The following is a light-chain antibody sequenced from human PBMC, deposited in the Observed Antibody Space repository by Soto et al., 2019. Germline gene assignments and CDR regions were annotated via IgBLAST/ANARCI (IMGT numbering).Light chain of an antibody. CDR3: SSYTGSSTGVV. V-gene: IGLV2-14*01. Sequence: QSALTQPASVSGSPGQSITISCTGTSSDIGGYDYISWYQQHPGKVPKLIIYDVTDRPSGVSNRFSGSKSGNTASLPISGLEAEYEADYYCSSYTGSSTGVVFGGGTQLTVL. CDR2: DVT. CDR1: SSDIGGYDY. J-gene: IGLJ2*01.